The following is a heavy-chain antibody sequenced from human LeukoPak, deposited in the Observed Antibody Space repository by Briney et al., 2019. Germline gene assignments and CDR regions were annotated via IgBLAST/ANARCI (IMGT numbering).Heavy chain of an antibody. Sequence: GGSLRLSCVDSRFTFSRYWMSWVRQAPGKGLEWVANIKEDGSEEYYVDSVTGRFTISRDNAKNSLYLQMNSLRAEDTAVYYCAREGMIFGVFHYMDVWGKGTTVSVSS. CDR1: RFTFSRYW. CDR3: AREGMIFGVFHYMDV. V-gene: IGHV3-7*01. CDR2: IKEDGSEE. D-gene: IGHD3-3*01. J-gene: IGHJ6*03.